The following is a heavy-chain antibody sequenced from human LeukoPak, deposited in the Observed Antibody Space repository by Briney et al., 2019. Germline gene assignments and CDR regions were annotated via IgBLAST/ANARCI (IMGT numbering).Heavy chain of an antibody. Sequence: SGPALVEPTQTLTLTCTFSGFSLTTRGLCVSWIPQPPGKALEWLARIDWDDDKYYSTSLKTRLTISKDTSKIQVVLRMTNMDPVDTATYYCARIKTVDVALDYWGQGTLVTVSS. CDR3: ARIKTVDVALDY. CDR1: GFSLTTRGLC. J-gene: IGHJ4*02. CDR2: IDWDDDK. V-gene: IGHV2-70*11. D-gene: IGHD7-27*01.